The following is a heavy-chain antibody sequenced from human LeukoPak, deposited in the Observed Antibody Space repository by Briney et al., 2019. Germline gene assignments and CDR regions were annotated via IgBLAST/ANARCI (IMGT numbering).Heavy chain of an antibody. CDR2: IYYSGST. J-gene: IGHJ2*01. V-gene: IGHV4-59*01. D-gene: IGHD2-2*01. CDR1: GGSISSYY. Sequence: SETLSLTCTVSGGSISSYYWSWIRRPPGKGLEWIGYIYYSGSTNYNPSLKSRVTISVDTSKNQFSLKLSSVTAADTAVYYCARAIVVVPAARTTVTTDPWYFDLWGRGTLVTVSS. CDR3: ARAIVVVPAARTTVTTDPWYFDL.